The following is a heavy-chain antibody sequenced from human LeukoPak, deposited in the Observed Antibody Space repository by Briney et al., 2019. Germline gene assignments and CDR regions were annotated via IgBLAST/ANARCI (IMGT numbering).Heavy chain of an antibody. CDR2: IKQDGSEK. J-gene: IGHJ3*02. V-gene: IGHV3-7*01. CDR3: AREGPSDAFDI. CDR1: GFTFSSYW. Sequence: GGSLRHSCSASGFTFSSYWMSWVRQAPGKGLEWVANIKQDGSEKYYVDSVKGRFTISRDNAKNSLYLQMNSLRAEDTAVYYCAREGPSDAFDIWGQGTMVTVSS.